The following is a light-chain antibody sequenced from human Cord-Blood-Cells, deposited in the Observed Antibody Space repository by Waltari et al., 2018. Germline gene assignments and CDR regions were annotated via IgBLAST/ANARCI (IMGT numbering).Light chain of an antibody. CDR1: QSISSW. V-gene: IGKV1-5*01. CDR3: QQYNSYWT. J-gene: IGKJ1*01. Sequence: DIQMTQSPSTLSASVGDRVTITCRASQSISSWLAWYQQKPGKAPKLLIYDASSLESGVPSRFSGSGSGTEFTLTISSLQPDDFATYYCQQYNSYWTFGQGTXVEIK. CDR2: DAS.